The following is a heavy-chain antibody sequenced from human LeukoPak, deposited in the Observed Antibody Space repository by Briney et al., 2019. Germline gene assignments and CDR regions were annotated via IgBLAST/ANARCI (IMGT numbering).Heavy chain of an antibody. CDR1: GFTFSSYW. J-gene: IGHJ1*01. Sequence: GGSLRLSCAASGFTFSSYWMSWVRQTPGKGLEWVANINKDGSEKYYMDSVRGRFTISRDNAKNSLSLQMNSLRVEDTAVYYCARELVVGPAEYFQNWGQGTPVTVSS. CDR2: INKDGSEK. V-gene: IGHV3-7*01. D-gene: IGHD2-8*02. CDR3: ARELVVGPAEYFQN.